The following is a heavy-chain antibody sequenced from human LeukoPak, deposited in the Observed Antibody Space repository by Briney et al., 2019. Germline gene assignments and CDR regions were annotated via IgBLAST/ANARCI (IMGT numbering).Heavy chain of an antibody. Sequence: PSETLSLTCAVYGESFSGYHWSRIRQPPGKGLEWIGEINHSGSTNHNPSLKSRVTISVHTSKNQFSLKVNSVTAADTAVYYCARQYCSATSCYFDYWGQGTLVTVSS. CDR2: INHSGST. J-gene: IGHJ4*02. V-gene: IGHV4-34*01. CDR1: GESFSGYH. D-gene: IGHD2-2*01. CDR3: ARQYCSATSCYFDY.